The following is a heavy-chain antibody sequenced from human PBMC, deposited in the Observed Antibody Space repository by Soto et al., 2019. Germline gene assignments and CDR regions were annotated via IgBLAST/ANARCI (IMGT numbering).Heavy chain of an antibody. D-gene: IGHD6-19*01. Sequence: ASVKVSCKVSGYTLTELSMHWVRQAPGEGLEWMGGFDPEDGETIYAQKIQGRVTMTEDTSTDTAYMELSSLSSEDTAVYYCATLYSSGWYVYWGQGTLVTVSS. CDR2: FDPEDGET. V-gene: IGHV1-24*01. J-gene: IGHJ4*02. CDR1: GYTLTELS. CDR3: ATLYSSGWYVY.